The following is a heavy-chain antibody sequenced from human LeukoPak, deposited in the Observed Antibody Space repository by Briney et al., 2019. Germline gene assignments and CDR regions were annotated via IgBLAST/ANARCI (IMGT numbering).Heavy chain of an antibody. J-gene: IGHJ4*02. CDR1: GYTFTSYY. D-gene: IGHD6-19*01. Sequence: ASVKVSCKASGYTFTSYYMHWVRQAPGQGLEWMGIINPSGGSTIYAQKFQGRVTMTRDTSTSTVYMELSSLRSEDTAVYYCARAYSSGWYLDYWGQGTLVTVSS. CDR2: INPSGGST. CDR3: ARAYSSGWYLDY. V-gene: IGHV1-46*01.